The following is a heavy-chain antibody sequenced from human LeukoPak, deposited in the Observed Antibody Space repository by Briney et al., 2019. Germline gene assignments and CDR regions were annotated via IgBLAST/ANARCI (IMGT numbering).Heavy chain of an antibody. V-gene: IGHV3-9*01. CDR3: AKDIAMIVGGDIDY. D-gene: IGHD3-22*01. Sequence: GGSLRLSCAASGFTFDDYAVHWVRQAPGKGLEWVSGISWNSGSVGYADSVKGRFTISRDNAKNSLYLQMNSLRAEDTALYYCAKDIAMIVGGDIDYWGQGTLVTVSS. CDR2: ISWNSGSV. CDR1: GFTFDDYA. J-gene: IGHJ4*02.